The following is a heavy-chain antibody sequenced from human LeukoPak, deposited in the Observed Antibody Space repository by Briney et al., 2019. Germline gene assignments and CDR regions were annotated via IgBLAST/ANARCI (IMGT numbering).Heavy chain of an antibody. CDR1: GGSISSGDYY. V-gene: IGHV4-30-4*01. D-gene: IGHD7-27*01. J-gene: IGHJ6*02. CDR3: ARVLSGVAPNYGMDV. CDR2: IYYSGST. Sequence: NTSETLSLTCTVSGGSISSGDYYWSWIRQPPGKGLEWIGYIYYSGSTYYNPSLKSRVTISVDTSKSQFSLKLSSVTAADTAVYYCARVLSGVAPNYGMDVWGQGTTVTVSS.